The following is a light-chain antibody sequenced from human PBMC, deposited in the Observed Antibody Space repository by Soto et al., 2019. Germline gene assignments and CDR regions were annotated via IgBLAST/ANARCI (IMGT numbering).Light chain of an antibody. Sequence: QSVLTQPPSASESPGQSVTISCTGVSGDVGGYTYVSWYQHSPGKAPKLLIYEVSKWAQGVPDRFSGSKSGNTASLTVSDLQPDDEADYYCCSSGGRNGFVVFGGGTKLTVL. CDR3: CSSGGRNGFVV. CDR1: SGDVGGYTY. CDR2: EVS. V-gene: IGLV2-8*01. J-gene: IGLJ2*01.